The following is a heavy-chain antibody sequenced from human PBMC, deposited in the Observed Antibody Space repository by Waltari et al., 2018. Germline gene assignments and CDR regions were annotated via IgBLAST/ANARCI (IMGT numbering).Heavy chain of an antibody. V-gene: IGHV3-30-3*01. Sequence: QVQLVESGGGVVQPGRSLRLSCAASGFTFSSYAMHWVRQAPGKGLGWVAVISYDGSNKYYADSVKGRFTISRDNSKNTLYLQMNSLRAEDTAVYYCARVGLPTTQQAYFQHWGQGTLVTVSS. CDR1: GFTFSSYA. CDR3: ARVGLPTTQQAYFQH. J-gene: IGHJ1*01. CDR2: ISYDGSNK.